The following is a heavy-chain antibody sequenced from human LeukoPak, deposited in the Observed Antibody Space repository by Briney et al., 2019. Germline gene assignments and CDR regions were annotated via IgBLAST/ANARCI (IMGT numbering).Heavy chain of an antibody. CDR2: INAGNGNT. Sequence: ASVKVSCKASGYTFTSYAMHWVRQAPGQRLEWMGWINAGNGNTKYSQKFQGRVTITRDTSASTAYMELSSLRSEDTAVYYCAREVRPPGWFDPWGQGTLVTVSS. CDR1: GYTFTSYA. D-gene: IGHD3-10*01. CDR3: AREVRPPGWFDP. J-gene: IGHJ5*02. V-gene: IGHV1-3*01.